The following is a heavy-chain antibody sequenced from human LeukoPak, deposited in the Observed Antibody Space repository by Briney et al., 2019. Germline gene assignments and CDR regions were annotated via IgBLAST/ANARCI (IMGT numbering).Heavy chain of an antibody. CDR3: AREAIDIVVVVAAHDAFDI. CDR1: GFTFSSYS. J-gene: IGHJ3*02. V-gene: IGHV3-21*01. CDR2: ISSSSSYI. D-gene: IGHD2-15*01. Sequence: GGSLRLSCAASGFTFSSYSMNWVRQAPGKGLEWVSSISSSSSYIYYADSVKGRFTISRDNAENSLYLQLNSLRAEDMAVYYCAREAIDIVVVVAAHDAFDIWGQGTMVTVSS.